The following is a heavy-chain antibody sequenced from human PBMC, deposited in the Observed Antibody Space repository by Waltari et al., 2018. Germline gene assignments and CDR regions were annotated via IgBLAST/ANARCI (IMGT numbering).Heavy chain of an antibody. J-gene: IGHJ5*02. CDR2: MNPTSGNT. CDR3: ARGRLEEPTAA. Sequence: QVQLVQSGAEVKKPGASVKVSCKASGYTFTSYDINWVRQATGQGLEWMGWMNPTSGNTGHAQNSQGRVTITRNTSISTAYMELSSLRSEDTAVYYCARGRLEEPTAAWGQGTLVTVSS. CDR1: GYTFTSYD. D-gene: IGHD1-1*01. V-gene: IGHV1-8*01.